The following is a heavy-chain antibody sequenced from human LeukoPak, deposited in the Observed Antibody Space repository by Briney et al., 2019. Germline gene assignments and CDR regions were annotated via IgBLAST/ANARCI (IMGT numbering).Heavy chain of an antibody. V-gene: IGHV3-7*01. D-gene: IGHD3-16*01. J-gene: IGHJ4*02. CDR2: MKPDGSEK. CDR3: ARPRWGD. CDR1: GFTFSNSW. Sequence: GGSLRLSCAASGFTFSNSWMSWVRQAPGKGLEWVANMKPDGSEKYYVDSVKGRFTISRDNAKKSLYLQMNNLRAGDTAVYYCARPRWGDWGQGTLVTVSS.